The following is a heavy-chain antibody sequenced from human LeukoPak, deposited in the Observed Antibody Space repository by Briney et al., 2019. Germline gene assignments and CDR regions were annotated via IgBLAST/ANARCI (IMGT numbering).Heavy chain of an antibody. CDR1: GFTFSSYS. Sequence: GGSLRLSCAASGFTFSSYSMNWVRQAPGKGLEWVSYISSSSSTIYYADSVKGRFTISRDNSKNTLYLQMNSLRAEDTAVYYCAKDESYAYYFDYWGQGTLVTVSS. V-gene: IGHV3-48*01. D-gene: IGHD2-2*01. CDR2: ISSSSSTI. J-gene: IGHJ4*02. CDR3: AKDESYAYYFDY.